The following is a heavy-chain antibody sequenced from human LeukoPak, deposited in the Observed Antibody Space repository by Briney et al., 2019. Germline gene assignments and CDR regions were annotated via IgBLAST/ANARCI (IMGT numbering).Heavy chain of an antibody. D-gene: IGHD3-10*01. V-gene: IGHV1-18*01. Sequence: ASVKVSCKASGCTFTSYGISWVRQAPGQGLEWMGWISAYNGNTNYAQKLQGRVTMTTDTSTSTAYMELRSLRSDDTAVYYCARVGGDQGLLWFGEFYHYYYMDVWGKGTTVTVSS. CDR1: GCTFTSYG. CDR2: ISAYNGNT. J-gene: IGHJ6*03. CDR3: ARVGGDQGLLWFGEFYHYYYMDV.